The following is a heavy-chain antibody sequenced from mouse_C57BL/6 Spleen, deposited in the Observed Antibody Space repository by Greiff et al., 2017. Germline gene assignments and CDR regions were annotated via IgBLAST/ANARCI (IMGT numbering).Heavy chain of an antibody. J-gene: IGHJ2*01. CDR3: ARSEGYYSNSGFDD. D-gene: IGHD2-5*01. CDR1: GYAFSSSW. CDR2: IYPGDGDT. Sequence: QVQLQQSGPELVKPGASVKISCKASGYAFSSSWMNWVKQRPGKGLEWIGRIYPGDGDTNYNGKFKGKATLTADKSSSTAYMQLSSLTSEDSAVYFCARSEGYYSNSGFDDWGQGTTLTVSS. V-gene: IGHV1-82*01.